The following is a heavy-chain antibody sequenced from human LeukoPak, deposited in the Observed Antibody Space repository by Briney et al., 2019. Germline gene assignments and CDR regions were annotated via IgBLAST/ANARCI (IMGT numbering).Heavy chain of an antibody. D-gene: IGHD1-26*01. CDR2: INHSGRT. J-gene: IGHJ4*02. Sequence: SETLSLTCAVYGGSFSGYYFSWIRQPPGKGLEWIAEINHSGRTNYNPSLKSRVTISVDTSKNQFSLNLSSVTAPDTAVYFCARQRVGASIDYWGQGTLVTVSS. V-gene: IGHV4-34*01. CDR3: ARQRVGASIDY. CDR1: GGSFSGYY.